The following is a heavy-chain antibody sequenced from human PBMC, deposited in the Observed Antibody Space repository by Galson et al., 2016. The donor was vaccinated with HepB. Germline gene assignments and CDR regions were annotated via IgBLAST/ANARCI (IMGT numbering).Heavy chain of an antibody. CDR3: ARGGCSGGWCDWYFDL. V-gene: IGHV3-21*01. CDR2: ISTSSTYI. D-gene: IGHD6-19*01. J-gene: IGHJ2*01. Sequence: SCAASGFTFSKYAMNWVRQAPGKGLEWVSSISTSSTYINYADSVKGRFTISRDNARNSLFLQMHSLRAEDTAVYYCARGGCSGGWCDWYFDLWGRGTLVTVSS. CDR1: GFTFSKYA.